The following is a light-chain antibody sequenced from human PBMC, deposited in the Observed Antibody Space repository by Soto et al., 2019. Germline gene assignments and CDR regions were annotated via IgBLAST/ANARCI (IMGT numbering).Light chain of an antibody. V-gene: IGLV2-23*01. Sequence: QSVLTQPASVSGSPGQSITISCTGTSSNVGSYNLVSWYQHHPGKAPKLMIYEGNKRPSGVSNRFSGSKSVNTSSLPISWLQAEDEADYYCCSFGGTSTYVFGTGTKVTVL. J-gene: IGLJ1*01. CDR3: CSFGGTSTYV. CDR1: SSNVGSYNL. CDR2: EGN.